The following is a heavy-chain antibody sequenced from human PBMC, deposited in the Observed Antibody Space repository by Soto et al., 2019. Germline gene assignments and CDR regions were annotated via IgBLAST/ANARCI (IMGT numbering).Heavy chain of an antibody. CDR3: ARDGVDTDMEYYYGMDV. D-gene: IGHD5-18*01. J-gene: IGHJ6*02. V-gene: IGHV4-61*01. Sequence: SETLSLTCTVSGGSVSSGSYYWSWIRQPPGKGLEWIGYIYYSGSTNYNPSLKSRVTISVDTSKNQFSLKLSSVTAADTAVYYCARDGVDTDMEYYYGMDVWGQGTTVTVS. CDR1: GGSVSSGSYY. CDR2: IYYSGST.